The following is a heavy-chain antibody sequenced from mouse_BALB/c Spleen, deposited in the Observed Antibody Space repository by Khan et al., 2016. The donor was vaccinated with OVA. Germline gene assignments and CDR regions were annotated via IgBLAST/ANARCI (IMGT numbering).Heavy chain of an antibody. CDR3: ARKGLRGNAMDY. Sequence: QVQLQQSGPELVKPGALVKISCKASGYTFTSYDINWVMQRPGQGLEWTGWIYPGDDSTKYNEKFKDKATLTADKSSSTPYMQLSSLTSDDTTVYFCARKGLRGNAMDYWGQGTSVNVSS. CDR2: IYPGDDST. V-gene: IGHV1S56*01. D-gene: IGHD2-4*01. J-gene: IGHJ4*01. CDR1: GYTFTSYD.